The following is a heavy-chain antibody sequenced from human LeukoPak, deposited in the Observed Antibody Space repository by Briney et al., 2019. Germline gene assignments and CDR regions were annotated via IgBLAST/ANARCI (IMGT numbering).Heavy chain of an antibody. Sequence: PGGSLRLSCTASGFTFGDYAMSWFRQAPGKGLEWVGFIRSKAYGGTTEYAASVKGRFTISRDDSKSIAYLQMNSLKTEDTAVYYCTRVNPTVTTSCFDYWGQGTLVTVSS. CDR3: TRVNPTVTTSCFDY. CDR1: GFTFGDYA. V-gene: IGHV3-49*03. CDR2: IRSKAYGGTT. J-gene: IGHJ4*02. D-gene: IGHD4-17*01.